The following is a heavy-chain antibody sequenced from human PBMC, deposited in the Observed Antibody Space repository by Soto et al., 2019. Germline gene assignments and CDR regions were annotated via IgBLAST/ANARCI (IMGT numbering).Heavy chain of an antibody. J-gene: IGHJ6*02. CDR2: VSHTGST. CDR3: ARDRSGFSYGRQDYFGLDV. D-gene: IGHD5-18*01. V-gene: IGHV4-59*01. CDR1: GDSISIYY. Sequence: QVQLQESGPGLVKPSETLSLTCTVSGDSISIYYWTWVRQPPGKGLEWIGYVSHTGSTNYKPSLKSRVTISVDSSKNQLSLRLTSVTAADTAVYYCARDRSGFSYGRQDYFGLDVWGPGTAVTVSS.